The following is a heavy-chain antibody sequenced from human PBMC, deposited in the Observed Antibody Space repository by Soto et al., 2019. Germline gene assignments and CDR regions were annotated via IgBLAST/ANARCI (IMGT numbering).Heavy chain of an antibody. J-gene: IGHJ4*02. CDR1: GGTFSSYT. CDR2: IIPILGIA. V-gene: IGHV1-69*02. CDR3: AVGDCRGGSCYVRADY. Sequence: QVQLVQSGAEVKKPGSSVKVSCKASGGTFSSYTISWVRQAPGQGLEWMGRIIPILGIANYAQKFQGRVTITADKSTSTADMELSSLRSEDTAVYYCAVGDCRGGSCYVRADYWGQGTLVTVSS. D-gene: IGHD2-15*01.